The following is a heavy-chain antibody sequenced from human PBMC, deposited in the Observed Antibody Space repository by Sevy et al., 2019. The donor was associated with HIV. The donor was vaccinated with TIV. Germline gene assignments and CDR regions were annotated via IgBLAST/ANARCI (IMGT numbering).Heavy chain of an antibody. CDR1: GFTFSSYA. CDR3: AGARYDSSGSFDAFDI. J-gene: IGHJ3*02. D-gene: IGHD3-22*01. CDR2: IFRSGDVT. V-gene: IGHV3-23*01. Sequence: GGSLRLSCTASGFTFSSYAMNWVRQAPGKGLEWVSTIFRSGDVTYYADSVKGRFTISRDNSRNTLYLQMNSLRAEDTAVYYCAGARYDSSGSFDAFDIWGQGTMVTVPS.